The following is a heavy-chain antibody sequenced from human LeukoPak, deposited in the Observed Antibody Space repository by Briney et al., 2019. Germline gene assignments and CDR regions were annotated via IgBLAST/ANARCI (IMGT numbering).Heavy chain of an antibody. V-gene: IGHV4-30-2*01. D-gene: IGHD4-17*01. Sequence: TSQTLSLTCAVSGGSISSGGYSWSWIRQPPGKGLEWIGYIYHSGSTYYNPSLKSRVTISVDRSKNQFSLKLSSVTAADTAVYYCARAFGTVTTFAFDIRGQGTMVTVSS. CDR1: GGSISSGGYS. J-gene: IGHJ3*02. CDR2: IYHSGST. CDR3: ARAFGTVTTFAFDI.